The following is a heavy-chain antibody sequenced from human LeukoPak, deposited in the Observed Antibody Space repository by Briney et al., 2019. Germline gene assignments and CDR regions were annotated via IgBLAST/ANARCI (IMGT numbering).Heavy chain of an antibody. CDR2: ISPSGSA. J-gene: IGHJ4*02. Sequence: GGSLRLSYAASGFTFSNYAMSWVRQAPGKGLEWVSVISPSGSAYNADPVKGRFTISRDNSKDTVYLQMDSLRAEDTATYYCAKSRSAMVRGVIEYWGQGTLVTVSS. CDR1: GFTFSNYA. CDR3: AKSRSAMVRGVIEY. V-gene: IGHV3-23*01. D-gene: IGHD3-10*01.